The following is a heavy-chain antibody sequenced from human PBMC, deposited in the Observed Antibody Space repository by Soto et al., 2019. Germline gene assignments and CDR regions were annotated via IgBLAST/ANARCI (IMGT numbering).Heavy chain of an antibody. CDR1: GFTFSSYS. CDR3: AREGIAAAWFDP. J-gene: IGHJ5*02. CDR2: ISSSSSYI. Sequence: GGSLRLSCAASGFTFSSYSMNWVRQAPGKGLEWVSSISSSSSYIYYADSVKGRFTISRDNAKNSQYLQMNSLRAEDTAVYYCAREGIAAAWFDPWGQGTLVTVSS. D-gene: IGHD6-13*01. V-gene: IGHV3-21*01.